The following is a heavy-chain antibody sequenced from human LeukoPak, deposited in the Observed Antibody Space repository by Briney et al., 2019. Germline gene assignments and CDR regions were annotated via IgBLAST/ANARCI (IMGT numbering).Heavy chain of an antibody. D-gene: IGHD3-10*01. CDR1: GFTFSSYG. Sequence: PGGSLRLSCAASGFTFSSYGMHWVRQAPGKGLEWVAFIRYDGSNKYYADSVKGRFTISRDNSKNTLYLQMNSLRAEDTAVYYCAKVGATFGELWEYNWFDPWGQGTLVTVSS. J-gene: IGHJ5*02. V-gene: IGHV3-30*02. CDR2: IRYDGSNK. CDR3: AKVGATFGELWEYNWFDP.